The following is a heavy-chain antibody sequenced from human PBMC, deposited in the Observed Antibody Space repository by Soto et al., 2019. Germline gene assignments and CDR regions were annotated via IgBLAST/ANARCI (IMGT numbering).Heavy chain of an antibody. J-gene: IGHJ4*02. CDR2: ILHDGNNK. D-gene: IGHD3-10*01. V-gene: IGHV3-30-3*01. CDR3: ARDDEGGSYCDLGY. Sequence: QVQLVESGGGVVQPGRSLRLSCAASVFTFSNYIMHWVRQAPGKGLEWVAIILHDGNNKYYADSVKGRFTISRDNSKNTLYLQMNSLRTEDTAIYYCARDDEGGSYCDLGYWGQGTLVTVSS. CDR1: VFTFSNYI.